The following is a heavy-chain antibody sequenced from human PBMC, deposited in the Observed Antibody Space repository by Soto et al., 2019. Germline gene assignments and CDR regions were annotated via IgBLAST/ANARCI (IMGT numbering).Heavy chain of an antibody. V-gene: IGHV4-30-4*01. CDR2: IYYSGST. D-gene: IGHD3-22*01. CDR3: ARDTYYYDSSGYFAFDI. Sequence: SETLSLTCTVSGGSIGGGDDYWSWIRQPPGKGLEWIGYIYYSGSTYYNPSLKSRVTISVDTSKNQFSLKLSSVTAADTAVYYCARDTYYYDSSGYFAFDIWGQGTMVPSPQ. CDR1: GGSIGGGDDY. J-gene: IGHJ3*02.